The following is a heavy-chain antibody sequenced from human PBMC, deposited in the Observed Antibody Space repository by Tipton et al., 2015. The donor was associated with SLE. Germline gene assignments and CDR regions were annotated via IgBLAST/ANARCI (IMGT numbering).Heavy chain of an antibody. Sequence: TLSLTCAVSGYSISSGFYWDWIRQSPVKGLEWIGRIYHSGTTHYNPSLQSRVSMSMDMSMNLFSLRLNSVTAADTAIYFCARDSGAGGARYNWLDPWGPGILVTVSS. CDR2: IYHSGTT. V-gene: IGHV4-38-2*01. D-gene: IGHD3-10*01. J-gene: IGHJ5*02. CDR1: GYSISSGFY. CDR3: ARDSGAGGARYNWLDP.